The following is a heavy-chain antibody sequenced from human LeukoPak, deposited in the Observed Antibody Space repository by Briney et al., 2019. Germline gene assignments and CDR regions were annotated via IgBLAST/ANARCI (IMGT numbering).Heavy chain of an antibody. CDR1: GYSFTSYW. CDR3: ARPYSTGWYPFDY. J-gene: IGHJ4*02. Sequence: GESLKISCKVSGYSFTSYWIGWVRQMPGKGLEWMGIIYPGDSDTRYSPSFQGQVTISADKSSSTTYLQWSTLKASDTAMYYCARPYSTGWYPFDYWGQGTLDTVSS. CDR2: IYPGDSDT. D-gene: IGHD6-19*01. V-gene: IGHV5-51*01.